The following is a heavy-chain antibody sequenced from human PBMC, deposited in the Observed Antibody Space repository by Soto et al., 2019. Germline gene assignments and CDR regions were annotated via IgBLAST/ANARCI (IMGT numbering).Heavy chain of an antibody. CDR3: AKAQYYDSVWGTQAYDY. J-gene: IGHJ4*02. CDR1: GFTFSRYA. V-gene: IGHV3-23*01. Sequence: PGGSLRLSCAASGFTFSRYAMSWVRQAPGKGLEWVSGISGSGGGTYYADSVKGRFTISRDNSKNTLYLQMNSLRAEDTAVYYCAKAQYYDSVWGTQAYDYWGQGT. CDR2: ISGSGGGT. D-gene: IGHD3-16*01.